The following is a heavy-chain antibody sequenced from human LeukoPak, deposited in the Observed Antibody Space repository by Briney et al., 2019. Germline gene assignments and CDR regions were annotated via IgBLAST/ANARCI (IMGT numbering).Heavy chain of an antibody. CDR3: ARGSGGTMIVVSHFDY. J-gene: IGHJ4*02. D-gene: IGHD3-22*01. CDR2: INPSGGST. CDR1: GYTFTGYY. Sequence: ASVKVSCKASGYTFTGYYMHWVRQAPGQGLEWMGIINPSGGSTSYAQKFQGRVTMTRDTSTSTVYMELSSLRSEDTAVYYCARGSGGTMIVVSHFDYWGQGTLVTVSS. V-gene: IGHV1-46*01.